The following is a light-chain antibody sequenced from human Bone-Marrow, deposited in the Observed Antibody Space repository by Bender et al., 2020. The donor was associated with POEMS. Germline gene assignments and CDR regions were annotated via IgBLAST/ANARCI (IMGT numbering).Light chain of an antibody. J-gene: IGLJ1*01. CDR2: QDS. V-gene: IGLV3-1*01. CDR1: RLSDKY. CDR3: QVWGSSSDYV. Sequence: SYELSQPPSVSVSPGQTASITCSGDRLSDKYVCWYQLKPGQSPVVVIFQDSRRPSGIPDRFSGSVSGNTATLTISGTQTMDEADYYCQVWGSSSDYVFGTGTKVTVL.